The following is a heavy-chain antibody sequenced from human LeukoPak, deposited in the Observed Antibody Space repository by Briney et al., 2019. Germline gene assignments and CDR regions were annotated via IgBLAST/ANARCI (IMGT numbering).Heavy chain of an antibody. CDR2: IYHSGST. CDR3: ARESYDFWSGYSATNNWFGP. J-gene: IGHJ5*02. Sequence: PSETLSLTCTVSGYSISSDYYWGWIRQPPGKGLEWIGSIYHSGSTYNTPSLKSRVTISVDTSKNQFSLKLGSVTVADTAVYYCARESYDFWSGYSATNNWFGPWGQGTLVTVSS. CDR1: GYSISSDYY. V-gene: IGHV4-38-2*02. D-gene: IGHD3-3*01.